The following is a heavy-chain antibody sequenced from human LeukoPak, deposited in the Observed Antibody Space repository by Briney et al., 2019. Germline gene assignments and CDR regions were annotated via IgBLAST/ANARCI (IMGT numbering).Heavy chain of an antibody. Sequence: GGSLRLSCTASGLTFSTSGFIRVRQAPGKGLEWVASIGPTGSDRYHADSIKGRFTISRDNANNFLYLQMNSLRAEDTAVYYCATETNGRHYDYWGQGTLLTVSS. D-gene: IGHD1-14*01. V-gene: IGHV3-21*06. CDR3: ATETNGRHYDY. CDR1: GLTFSTSG. J-gene: IGHJ4*02. CDR2: IGPTGSDR.